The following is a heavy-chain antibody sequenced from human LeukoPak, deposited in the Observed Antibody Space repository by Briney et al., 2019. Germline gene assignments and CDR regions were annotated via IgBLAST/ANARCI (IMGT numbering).Heavy chain of an antibody. V-gene: IGHV3-7*01. Sequence: GGSLRLSCAASGFTFSDYWMSWVRQAPGKGLEWVANIKQDGSEKNYVDSVKGRFTISRDNAKNSLYLQMNSLRAEDTAVYYCARDGVGSGSYYGQKTHFDYWGQGTLVTVSS. CDR1: GFTFSDYW. CDR3: ARDGVGSGSYYGQKTHFDY. D-gene: IGHD1-26*01. CDR2: IKQDGSEK. J-gene: IGHJ4*02.